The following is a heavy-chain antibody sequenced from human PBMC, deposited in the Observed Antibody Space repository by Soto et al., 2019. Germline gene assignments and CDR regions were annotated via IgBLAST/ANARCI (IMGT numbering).Heavy chain of an antibody. CDR2: VSGGGTST. V-gene: IGHV3-23*01. CDR1: GFSFGGSA. D-gene: IGHD1-26*01. CDR3: AKWGGYYAYYSEMDV. J-gene: IGHJ6*02. Sequence: GGSLRLSCAGYGFSFGGSAMSWVRQAPGKGLEWISGVSGGGTSTYYAGSVKGRFTISRDSSVVYLQMNSLRADDTAVYYCAKWGGYYAYYSEMDVWGRGTTVTV.